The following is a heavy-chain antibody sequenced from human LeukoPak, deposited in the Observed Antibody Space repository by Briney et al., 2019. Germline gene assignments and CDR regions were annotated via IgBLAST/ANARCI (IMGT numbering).Heavy chain of an antibody. CDR1: GFTFSNYA. CDR2: ISSSSSYI. Sequence: GGSLRLSCVASGFTFSNYAMSWVRQAPGKGLEWVSSISSSSSYIYYADSVKGRFTISRDNAKNSLYLQMNSLRAEDTAVYYCARDFGFGYDYGDYVTIGSYWGQGTLVTVSS. D-gene: IGHD4-17*01. J-gene: IGHJ4*02. CDR3: ARDFGFGYDYGDYVTIGSY. V-gene: IGHV3-21*01.